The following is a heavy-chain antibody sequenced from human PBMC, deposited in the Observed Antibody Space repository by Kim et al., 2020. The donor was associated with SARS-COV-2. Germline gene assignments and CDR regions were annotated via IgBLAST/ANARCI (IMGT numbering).Heavy chain of an antibody. J-gene: IGHJ6*02. CDR2: INTNTGNP. CDR3: ARDNRGRYYYYYYGMDV. Sequence: ASVKVSCKASGYTFTSYAMNWVRQAPGQGLEWMGWINTNTGNPTYAQGFTGRFVFSLDTSVSTAYLQISSLKAEDTAVYYCARDNRGRYYYYYYGMDVWGQGTTVTVSS. V-gene: IGHV7-4-1*02. CDR1: GYTFTSYA. D-gene: IGHD1-1*01.